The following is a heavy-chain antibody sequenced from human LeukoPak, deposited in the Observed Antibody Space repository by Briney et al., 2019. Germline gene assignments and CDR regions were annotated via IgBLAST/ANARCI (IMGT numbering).Heavy chain of an antibody. D-gene: IGHD5-18*01. CDR2: ISSSGSTI. CDR3: ARVFGYSYGYLPYFDY. J-gene: IGHJ4*02. V-gene: IGHV3-11*01. Sequence: GGSLRLSCAASGFTFSDYYMSWIRQAPGRGLEWFSYISSSGSTIYYADSVKGRFTISRDNAKNSLYLQMNSLRAEDTAVYYCARVFGYSYGYLPYFDYWGQGTLVTVSS. CDR1: GFTFSDYY.